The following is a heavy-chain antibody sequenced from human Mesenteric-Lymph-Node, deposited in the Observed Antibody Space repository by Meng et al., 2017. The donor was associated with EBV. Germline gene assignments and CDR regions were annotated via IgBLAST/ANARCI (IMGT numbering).Heavy chain of an antibody. CDR1: GYLFIHFT. CDR3: ARGQYCSGGSCLEIEF. Sequence: VSSAAEVKKAGAIVDVSCKVSGYLFIHFTIRWVQEAPGQGLERMGWNTGYTGNTKYAENVQGSVTMTNDTSTRADYMVLGSLRSNAAAVYYWARGQYCSGGSCLEIEFWGQGTLVTVSS. D-gene: IGHD2-15*01. V-gene: IGHV1-18*01. J-gene: IGHJ4*02. CDR2: NTGYTGNT.